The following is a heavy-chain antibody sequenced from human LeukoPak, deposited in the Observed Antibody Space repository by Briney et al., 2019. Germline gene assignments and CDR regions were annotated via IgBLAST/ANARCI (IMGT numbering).Heavy chain of an antibody. J-gene: IGHJ5*02. CDR3: ARDRGITTARGVPSWFDP. Sequence: SETLSLTCTVSGGSISSSNYYWTWIRQPAGKGLEWIGRIYTTGSPSYGPSLKSRVTISVDTSTNQFSLKLTSVSAADTAVYYCARDRGITTARGVPSWFDPWGQGTLVTVSS. V-gene: IGHV4-61*02. D-gene: IGHD3-10*01. CDR2: IYTTGSP. CDR1: GGSISSSNYY.